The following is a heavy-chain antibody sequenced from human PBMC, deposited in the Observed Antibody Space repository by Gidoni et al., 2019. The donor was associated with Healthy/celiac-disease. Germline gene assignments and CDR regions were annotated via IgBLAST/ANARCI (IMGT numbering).Heavy chain of an antibody. J-gene: IGHJ4*02. CDR2: IYYSGST. CDR3: ARGGRWELPNIPQYYFDY. Sequence: QVQLQESGPGLVKPSETLSLTCTVSGGSISSYYWSWSRQPPGKGLEWIGYIYYSGSTNYNPSLKSRVTISVDTSKNQFSLKLSSVTAADTAVYYCARGGRWELPNIPQYYFDYWGQGTLVTVSS. V-gene: IGHV4-59*01. CDR1: GGSISSYY. D-gene: IGHD1-26*01.